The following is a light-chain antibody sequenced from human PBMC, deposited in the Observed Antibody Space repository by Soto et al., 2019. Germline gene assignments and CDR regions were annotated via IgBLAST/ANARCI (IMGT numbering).Light chain of an antibody. CDR3: QQYNSYPTP. J-gene: IGKJ1*01. CDR1: QSVSSN. Sequence: IEMTESPVTLYMSPGERVMLSCRASQSVSSNLAWYQQSPGQAPRLLIYGASSRATGIPDRFSGSGSGTDFTLTISSLQPDDFATYYCQQYNSYPTPFGQGTMVAIK. V-gene: IGKV3D-15*01. CDR2: GAS.